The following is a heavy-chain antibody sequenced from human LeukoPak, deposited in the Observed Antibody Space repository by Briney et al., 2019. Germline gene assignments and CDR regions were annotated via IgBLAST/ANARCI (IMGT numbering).Heavy chain of an antibody. CDR2: VSWNRDYI. CDR1: AFIFEDYA. Sequence: PGRSLRLSCTGSAFIFEDYAIHWVRQVPGRGLEWVSGVSWNRDYIDYGDSVKGRFTISRDNDRKIVYLQMDSLRVEDTALYYCVRGYHFWKIYYYFDYWGQGTQVTVSS. D-gene: IGHD3-3*01. V-gene: IGHV3-9*01. J-gene: IGHJ4*02. CDR3: VRGYHFWKIYYYFDY.